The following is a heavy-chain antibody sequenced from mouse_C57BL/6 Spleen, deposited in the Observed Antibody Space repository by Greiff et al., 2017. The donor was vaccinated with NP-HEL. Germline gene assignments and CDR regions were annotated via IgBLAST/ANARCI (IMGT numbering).Heavy chain of an antibody. CDR2: INPGSGGT. V-gene: IGHV1-54*01. CDR1: GYAFTNYL. J-gene: IGHJ2*01. CDR3: ARWDDY. D-gene: IGHD4-1*01. Sequence: QVQLQQSGAELVRPGTSVKVSCKASGYAFTNYLIEWVKQRPGQGLEWIGVINPGSGGTNYNEKFKGKATLTADKSSSTAYMQLSSLTSENSAVYFCARWDDYWGQGTTLTVSS.